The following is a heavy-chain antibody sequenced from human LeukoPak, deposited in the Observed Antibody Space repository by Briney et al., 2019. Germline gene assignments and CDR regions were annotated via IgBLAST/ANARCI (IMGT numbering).Heavy chain of an antibody. CDR1: GFTFSSYS. V-gene: IGHV3-21*01. CDR3: ARDATVTTPYFHY. CDR2: ISSRSSCI. D-gene: IGHD4-17*01. Sequence: SGGSLRLSCAASGFTFSSYSMNWVRQAPGKGLEGVSSISSRSSCIYYADPAKGRFTISRDNAKNSLYLQMNSLRAEDTAVYYCARDATVTTPYFHYWGQGTLVTVSS. J-gene: IGHJ4*02.